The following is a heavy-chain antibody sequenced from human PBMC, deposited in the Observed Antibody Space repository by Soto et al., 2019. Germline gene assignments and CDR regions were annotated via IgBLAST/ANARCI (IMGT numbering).Heavy chain of an antibody. J-gene: IGHJ6*02. CDR1: GFTFSNAW. Sequence: EVQLVESGGGLVKPGGSLRLSCAASGFTFSNAWMNWVRQAPGKGLEWVGRIKSKTDGGTTDYAAPVKGRFTISRDDSKNTLYLQMNSLKTEDTAVYYCTTATGIAVAGAYYYYGMDVWGQGTTVTVS. V-gene: IGHV3-15*07. CDR3: TTATGIAVAGAYYYYGMDV. CDR2: IKSKTDGGTT. D-gene: IGHD6-19*01.